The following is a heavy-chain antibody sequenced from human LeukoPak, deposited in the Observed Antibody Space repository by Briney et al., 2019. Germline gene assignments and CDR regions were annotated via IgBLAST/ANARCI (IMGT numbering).Heavy chain of an antibody. Sequence: SETLSLTCTVSGGSISSSSYYWGWIRQPPGKGLEWIGSIYYSGSTYYNPSLKSRVTISVDTSKNQFSLKLSSVTAADTAVYYCARTDPSYDFWSGYYVGWFDPWGQGTLVTVSS. V-gene: IGHV4-39*07. CDR2: IYYSGST. D-gene: IGHD3-3*01. CDR3: ARTDPSYDFWSGYYVGWFDP. CDR1: GGSISSSSYY. J-gene: IGHJ5*02.